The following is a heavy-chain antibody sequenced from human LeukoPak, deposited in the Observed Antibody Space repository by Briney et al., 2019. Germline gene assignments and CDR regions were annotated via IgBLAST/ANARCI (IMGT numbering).Heavy chain of an antibody. V-gene: IGHV3-74*01. D-gene: IGHD3-9*01. J-gene: IGHJ4*02. CDR1: GFAFSTYT. Sequence: PGGSLRLSCAASGFAFSTYTIHWVRQVPGKGLMWVSRINNDGRSTTYADSVKGRFTISRDNSKNTLYLQMNSLRAEDTAVYYCAKDVYDILTGYYVFDYWGQGTLVTVSS. CDR2: INNDGRST. CDR3: AKDVYDILTGYYVFDY.